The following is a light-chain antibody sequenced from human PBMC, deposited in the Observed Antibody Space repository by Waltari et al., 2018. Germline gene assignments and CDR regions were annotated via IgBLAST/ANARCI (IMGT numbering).Light chain of an antibody. Sequence: QSAPTQPPSVSGSPAQSVTISCTGTSRNVGGYHAVLWYQQYPGKSPKLMIFGASNRPSGVSDRFSGSKSGNTASLTISGLQAEDEADYYCSSYTTSRTWVFGGGTRLTVL. CDR2: GAS. J-gene: IGLJ3*02. CDR1: SRNVGGYHA. V-gene: IGLV2-14*03. CDR3: SSYTTSRTWV.